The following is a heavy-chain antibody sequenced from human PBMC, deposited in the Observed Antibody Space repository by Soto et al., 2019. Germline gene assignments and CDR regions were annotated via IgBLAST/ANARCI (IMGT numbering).Heavy chain of an antibody. J-gene: IGHJ6*02. CDR1: GYTFTSYA. CDR2: INAGNGNT. D-gene: IGHD3-3*01. Sequence: AAVKVSCKASGYTFTSYAMHWVRQAPGQRLEWMGWINAGNGNTKYSQKFQGRVTITRDTSASTAYMELSSLRSEDTAVYYRARFLEWFPPPKYYYGMDVWGQGTTVTFSS. CDR3: ARFLEWFPPPKYYYGMDV. V-gene: IGHV1-3*01.